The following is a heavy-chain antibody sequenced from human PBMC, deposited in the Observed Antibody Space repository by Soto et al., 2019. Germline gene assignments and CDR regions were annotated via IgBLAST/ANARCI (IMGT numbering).Heavy chain of an antibody. CDR2: IYYSGST. CDR3: ARHIWVNCSGGSCYSCQNFDY. Sequence: PSETLSLTCTVSGGSISSGGYYWSWIRQPPGKGLEWIGSIYYSGSTYYNPSLKSRVTISVDTSKNQFSLKLSSVTAADTAVYYCARHIWVNCSGGSCYSCQNFDYWGQGSLVTVSS. CDR1: GGSISSGGYY. D-gene: IGHD2-15*01. J-gene: IGHJ4*02. V-gene: IGHV4-39*01.